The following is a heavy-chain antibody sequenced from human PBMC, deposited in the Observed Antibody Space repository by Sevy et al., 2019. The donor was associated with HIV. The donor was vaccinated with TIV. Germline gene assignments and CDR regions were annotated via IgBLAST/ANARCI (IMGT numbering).Heavy chain of an antibody. D-gene: IGHD6-13*01. CDR2: IWYDGSNK. CDR3: ARVVGAAAGRYYYGMDV. CDR1: GFTFSSYG. Sequence: GGSLRLSCAASGFTFSSYGMHWVRQAPGKGLEWVAVIWYDGSNKYYADSVKGRFTISRDNSKNTLYLQMNSLRAEDTAVYYCARVVGAAAGRYYYGMDVWGQWTTVTVSS. J-gene: IGHJ6*02. V-gene: IGHV3-33*01.